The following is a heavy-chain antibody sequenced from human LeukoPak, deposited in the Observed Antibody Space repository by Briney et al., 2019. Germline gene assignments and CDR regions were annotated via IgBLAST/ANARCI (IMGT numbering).Heavy chain of an antibody. J-gene: IGHJ4*02. Sequence: GGSLRLSCAVSSFTFSSYAFHWVRQAPGKGLEWVAGIFGSGGSAHYADSAKGRFTISRDNSKNTVYLQINSLRAEDTAVYYCGKTTTGYSSGQKPAWPVDYWGQGTLATVSS. CDR2: IFGSGGSA. D-gene: IGHD6-19*01. CDR3: GKTTTGYSSGQKPAWPVDY. V-gene: IGHV3-23*01. CDR1: SFTFSSYA.